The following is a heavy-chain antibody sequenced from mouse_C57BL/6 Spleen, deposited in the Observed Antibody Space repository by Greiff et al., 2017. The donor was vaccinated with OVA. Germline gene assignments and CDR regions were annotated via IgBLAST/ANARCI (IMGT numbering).Heavy chain of an antibody. J-gene: IGHJ1*03. CDR3: ARGGYGSRGYFDV. CDR1: GYSFTSYY. Sequence: QVQLQQSGPELVKPGASVKISCKASGYSFTSYYIHWVKQRPGQGLEWIGWIYPGSGNTKYNEKFKGKATLTADTSSSTAYMQLSSLTSEDSAVYYCARGGYGSRGYFDVWGTGTTVTVSS. V-gene: IGHV1-66*01. D-gene: IGHD1-1*01. CDR2: IYPGSGNT.